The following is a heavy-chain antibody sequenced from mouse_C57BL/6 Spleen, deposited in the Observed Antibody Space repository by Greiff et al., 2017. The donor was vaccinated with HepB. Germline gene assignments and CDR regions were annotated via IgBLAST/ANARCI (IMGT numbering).Heavy chain of an antibody. CDR2: IYPSDSET. CDR1: GYTFTSYW. V-gene: IGHV1-61*01. D-gene: IGHD1-1*01. Sequence: QVHVKQPGAELVRPGSSVKLSCKASGYTFTSYWMDWVKQRPGQGLEWIGNIYPSDSETHYNQKFKDKATLTVDKSSSTAYMQLSSLTSEDSAVYYCAREGVITRYFDVWGTGTTVTVSS. J-gene: IGHJ1*03. CDR3: AREGVITRYFDV.